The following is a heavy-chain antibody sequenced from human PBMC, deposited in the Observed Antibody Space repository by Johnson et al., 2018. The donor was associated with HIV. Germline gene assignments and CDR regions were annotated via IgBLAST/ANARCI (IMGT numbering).Heavy chain of an antibody. CDR1: GFTFSSNW. D-gene: IGHD3-22*01. J-gene: IGHJ3*02. Sequence: VQLVESGGGVVQPGRSLRLSCAASGFTFSSNWMSWVRQAPGKGLEWVANIKQDGSEKYYVDSVKGRFTISRDNSKNTLYLQMNSLSAEDTAVYYCAREWATYDSSGYYYAGDAFDIWGQGTMVTVSS. CDR3: AREWATYDSSGYYYAGDAFDI. CDR2: IKQDGSEK. V-gene: IGHV3-7*01.